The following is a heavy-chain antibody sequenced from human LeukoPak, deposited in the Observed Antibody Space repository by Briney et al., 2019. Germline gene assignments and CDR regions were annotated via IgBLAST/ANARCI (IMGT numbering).Heavy chain of an antibody. CDR2: IHHSGST. CDR3: VRVAAGIGFFQH. CDR1: GYSISSGYY. Sequence: SETLSPTCSVSGYSISSGYYWGWIGPPPGKGLEWIGNIHHSGSTYYNPSLKSRVTISVDTSKNQLSLKLNSVTAADTAVYYCVRVAAGIGFFQHWGQGTLVTVSS. D-gene: IGHD6-13*01. V-gene: IGHV4-38-2*02. J-gene: IGHJ1*01.